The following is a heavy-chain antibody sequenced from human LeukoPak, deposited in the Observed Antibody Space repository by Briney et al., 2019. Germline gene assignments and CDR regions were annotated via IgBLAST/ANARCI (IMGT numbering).Heavy chain of an antibody. Sequence: GRSLRLSCAASGFTFSSYGMHWVRQAPGKGLEWLAVTWYDGSIEYYADSVKGRFTISRDNSKNTLYLQMNSLRAEDTAVYYCAKALYSDTTMAPPDYWGQGTLVTVSS. CDR2: TWYDGSIE. CDR1: GFTFSSYG. CDR3: AKALYSDTTMAPPDY. V-gene: IGHV3-33*06. J-gene: IGHJ4*02. D-gene: IGHD5-18*01.